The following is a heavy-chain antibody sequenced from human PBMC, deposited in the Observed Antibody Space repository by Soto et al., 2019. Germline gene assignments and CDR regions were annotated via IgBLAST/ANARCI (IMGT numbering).Heavy chain of an antibody. CDR1: GFTFDDYA. V-gene: IGHV3-9*01. CDR2: ISWNSGSI. D-gene: IGHD3-9*01. J-gene: IGHJ6*02. CDR3: AKGPYDILTGYPLGMDV. Sequence: SLKISCAASGFTFDDYAMHWVRQAPGKGLEWVSGISWNSGSIGYADSVKGRFTISRDNAKNSLYLQMNSLRAEDTALYYCAKGPYDILTGYPLGMDVWGQGTTVTVS.